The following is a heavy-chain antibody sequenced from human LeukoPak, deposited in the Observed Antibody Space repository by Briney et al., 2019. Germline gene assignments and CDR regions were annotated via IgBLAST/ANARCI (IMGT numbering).Heavy chain of an antibody. CDR3: ARAKGYYYDSTLDY. Sequence: GGSLRLSCAASGFTFSSYSMNWVRQAPGKGLEWVAVISYDGSNKYYADSVKGRFTISRDNSKNTLYLQMNSLRAEDTAVYYCARAKGYYYDSTLDYWGQGTLVTVSS. D-gene: IGHD3-22*01. CDR1: GFTFSSYS. V-gene: IGHV3-30*03. CDR2: ISYDGSNK. J-gene: IGHJ4*02.